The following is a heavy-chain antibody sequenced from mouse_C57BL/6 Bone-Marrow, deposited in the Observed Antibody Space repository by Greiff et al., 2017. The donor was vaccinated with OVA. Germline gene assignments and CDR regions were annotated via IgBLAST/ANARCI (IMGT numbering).Heavy chain of an antibody. D-gene: IGHD1-1*01. CDR3: ERLLHYYAMDY. V-gene: IGHV5-17*01. CDR2: LSSGSSTI. CDR1: GFTFSDYG. J-gene: IGHJ4*01. Sequence: EVQVVESGGGLVKPGGSLKLSCAASGFTFSDYGMHWVRQAPEKGLEWVAYLSSGSSTIYSADTVKGRFTISSDNAKNTLFLQMTSLRSEDTAMYYCERLLHYYAMDYWGQETSVTVSS.